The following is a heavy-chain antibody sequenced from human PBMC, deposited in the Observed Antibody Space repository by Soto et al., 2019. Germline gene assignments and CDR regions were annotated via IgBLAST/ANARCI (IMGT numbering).Heavy chain of an antibody. J-gene: IGHJ4*02. CDR3: AKNVAMGDRGWFDY. CDR2: IYHSGST. CDR1: GGSISSSNW. V-gene: IGHV4-4*02. D-gene: IGHD2-21*02. Sequence: QVQLQESGPGLVKPSGTLSLTCAVSGGSISSSNWWSWVRQPPGKGLEWIGEIYHSGSTNYNPSLKRRVTISVDKSKNQFTLTLSFVTGTDKGVDYGAKNVAMGDRGWFDYWGQGTLVTVSS.